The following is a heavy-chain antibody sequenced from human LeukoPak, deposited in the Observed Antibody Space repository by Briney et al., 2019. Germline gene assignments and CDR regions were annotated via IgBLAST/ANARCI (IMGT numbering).Heavy chain of an antibody. CDR2: IIPILGIA. Sequence: SVKVSCKASGGTFSSYAISWVRQAPGQGLEWMGRIIPILGIANYAQKFQGRVTITADKSTSTACMELSSLRSEDTAVYYCARVVDDSRSDYFDYWGQGTLVTVSS. CDR1: GGTFSSYA. CDR3: ARVVDDSRSDYFDY. J-gene: IGHJ4*02. D-gene: IGHD3-22*01. V-gene: IGHV1-69*04.